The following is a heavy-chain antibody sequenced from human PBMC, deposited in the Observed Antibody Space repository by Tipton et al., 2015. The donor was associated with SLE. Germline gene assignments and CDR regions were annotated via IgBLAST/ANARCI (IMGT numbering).Heavy chain of an antibody. D-gene: IGHD6-13*01. V-gene: IGHV3-30*04. CDR3: AKAYSSSLSY. J-gene: IGHJ4*02. CDR2: ISYDGSNK. Sequence: SLRLSCAASGFTLSSYAMHWVRQAPGKGLAWEAVISYDGSNKYYADSVKGRFTISRDNSKDTLYLQMNSLRAEDTALYYCAKAYSSSLSYWGQGSLVPVSS. CDR1: GFTLSSYA.